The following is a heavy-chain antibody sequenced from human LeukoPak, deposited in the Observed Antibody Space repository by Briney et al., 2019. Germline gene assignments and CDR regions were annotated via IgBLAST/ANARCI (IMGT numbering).Heavy chain of an antibody. V-gene: IGHV4-59*01. Sequence: PSETLSLTCSVSGDSIGSYYRTWVRQSPGKGLEWIGYIYYGGSTNYSPSLQSRVRISVDTSNNQFSLHLRSVTATDTAIYYCARGRARDGSYPWLDSWGQGTLVTVSS. CDR1: GDSIGSYY. CDR2: IYYGGST. J-gene: IGHJ5*01. CDR3: ARGRARDGSYPWLDS. D-gene: IGHD3-16*02.